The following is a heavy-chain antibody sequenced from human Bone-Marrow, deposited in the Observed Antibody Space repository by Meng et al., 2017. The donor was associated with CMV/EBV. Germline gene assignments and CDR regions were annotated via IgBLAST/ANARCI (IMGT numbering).Heavy chain of an antibody. CDR3: AVGSDPYYFVY. Sequence: GESLKISCAASGFTFSRYGMHWVRQAPGKGLEWVAFIRYDGGNKYSADSVKGRFTISRDNSKSTLYLQMNSLRDEDTAVYYCAVGSDPYYFVYWGQGTLVTVSS. J-gene: IGHJ4*02. V-gene: IGHV3-30*02. D-gene: IGHD1-26*01. CDR1: GFTFSRYG. CDR2: IRYDGGNK.